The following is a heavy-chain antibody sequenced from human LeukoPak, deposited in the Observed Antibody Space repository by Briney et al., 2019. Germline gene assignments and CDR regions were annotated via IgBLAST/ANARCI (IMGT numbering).Heavy chain of an antibody. J-gene: IGHJ4*02. Sequence: GGSLRLSCAASGFTFSSYGMHWVRQAPGKGLEWVADIWYDGGNKYYADSVKGRFTISRDNSKNTLYLQMNSLRAEDTAVYYCARGNGHISGYLDYWGQGTLVTVSS. V-gene: IGHV3-33*01. CDR3: ARGNGHISGYLDY. D-gene: IGHD2-8*01. CDR1: GFTFSSYG. CDR2: IWYDGGNK.